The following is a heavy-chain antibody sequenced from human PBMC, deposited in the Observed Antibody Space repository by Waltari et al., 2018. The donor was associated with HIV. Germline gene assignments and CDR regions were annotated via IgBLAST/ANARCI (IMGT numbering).Heavy chain of an antibody. J-gene: IGHJ4*02. D-gene: IGHD6-13*01. V-gene: IGHV3-48*02. Sequence: EVQLVESGGNLVQPGGSLRLSCAASGFTFSSYSRNWVRQAPGKGLEWVSYISSSSSPTYYADSVRGRFTISRDNAKNSLYLQMNSLRDEDTAVYYCARRIAAGGTQYFEYWGQGTLVTVSS. CDR3: ARRIAAGGTQYFEY. CDR2: ISSSSSPT. CDR1: GFTFSSYS.